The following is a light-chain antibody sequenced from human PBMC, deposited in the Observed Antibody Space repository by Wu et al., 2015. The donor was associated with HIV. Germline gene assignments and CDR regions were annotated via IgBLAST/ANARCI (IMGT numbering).Light chain of an antibody. J-gene: IGKJ4*01. CDR2: GAS. V-gene: IGKV3-15*01. CDR1: QNVGNN. Sequence: EIVMTQSPATLSVSPGERATLSCRSSQNVGNNLAWYQQKPGQAPRLLIYGASTRATGIPVRFSGSGSGTELTLTISSMQSEDIAVYYCQQYDNWPPLTFGGGTKVEIQ. CDR3: QQYDNWPPLT.